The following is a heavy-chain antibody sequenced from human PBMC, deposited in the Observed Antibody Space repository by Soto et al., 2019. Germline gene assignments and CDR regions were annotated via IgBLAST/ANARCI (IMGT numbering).Heavy chain of an antibody. CDR1: GGSISSGGYY. D-gene: IGHD6-6*01. V-gene: IGHV4-31*03. CDR2: IYYSGST. CDR3: ARGVGIAARRIDS. J-gene: IGHJ4*02. Sequence: ASETLSLTCTVSGGSISSGGYYWSWIRQHPGKGLEWIGYIYYSGSTYYNPSLKSRVTISVDTSKNQFSLKLSSVTAADTAVYYCARGVGIAARRIDSWGQGTLVTVSS.